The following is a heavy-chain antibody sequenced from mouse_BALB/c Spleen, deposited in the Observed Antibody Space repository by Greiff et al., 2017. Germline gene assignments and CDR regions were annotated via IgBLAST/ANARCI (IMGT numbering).Heavy chain of an antibody. D-gene: IGHD2-14*01. Sequence: ELAKPGASVKLSCKASGYTFTSYWINWIKQRPGQGLEWIGRIAPGSGSTYYNEMFKGKATLTVDTSSSTAYIQLSSLSSEDSAVYFCARDRYDASYAMDYRGQGASVTASS. CDR3: ARDRYDASYAMDY. V-gene: IGHV1S41*01. CDR1: GYTFTSYW. J-gene: IGHJ4*01. CDR2: IAPGSGST.